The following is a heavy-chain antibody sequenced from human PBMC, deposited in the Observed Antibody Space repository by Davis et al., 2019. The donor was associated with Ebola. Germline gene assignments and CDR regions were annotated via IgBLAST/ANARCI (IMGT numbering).Heavy chain of an antibody. D-gene: IGHD3-3*01. CDR3: ARGSNFWSGYFMAYFDY. CDR1: GYTFTSYH. CDR2: INPSGGST. J-gene: IGHJ4*02. V-gene: IGHV1-46*01. Sequence: ASVKVSCKASGYTFTSYHMHWVRQAPGQGLEWMGIINPSGGSTSYAQKFQGRVTMTRDTSTSTVYMELSRPTFDDTAVYFCARGSNFWSGYFMAYFDYWGQGTLVTVSS.